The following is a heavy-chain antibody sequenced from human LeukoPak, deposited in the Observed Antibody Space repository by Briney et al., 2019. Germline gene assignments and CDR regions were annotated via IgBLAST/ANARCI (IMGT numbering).Heavy chain of an antibody. CDR3: ARGSKDYYDSSGYYYY. D-gene: IGHD3-22*01. Sequence: ASVKVSCKASGYTFTSYDINWVRQATGQGLEWMGWRNPNSGNTGYAQKFQGRVTMTRNTSISTAYMELSSLRSEDTAVYYCARGSKDYYDSSGYYYYWGQGTLVTVSS. V-gene: IGHV1-8*01. J-gene: IGHJ4*02. CDR1: GYTFTSYD. CDR2: RNPNSGNT.